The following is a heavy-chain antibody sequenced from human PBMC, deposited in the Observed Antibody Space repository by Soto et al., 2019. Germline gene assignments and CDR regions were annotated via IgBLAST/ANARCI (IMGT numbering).Heavy chain of an antibody. Sequence: PGGSLRLSCAASGFTFSSYGMHWVRQAPGKGLEWVAVIWYDGSNKYYADSVKGRFTISRDNSKNTLYLQMNSLRAEDTAVYYCARDGXYCSGGSCSPRPYNFDYWGQGTLVTVSS. J-gene: IGHJ4*02. CDR2: IWYDGSNK. CDR3: ARDGXYCSGGSCSPRPYNFDY. D-gene: IGHD2-15*01. V-gene: IGHV3-33*01. CDR1: GFTFSSYG.